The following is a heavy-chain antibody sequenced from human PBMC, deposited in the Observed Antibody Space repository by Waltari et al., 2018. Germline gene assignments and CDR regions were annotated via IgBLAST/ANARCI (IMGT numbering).Heavy chain of an antibody. V-gene: IGHV4-34*01. J-gene: IGHJ6*03. CDR3: ARAPFGGYDYVGGTYRYFYYYMDV. D-gene: IGHD3-16*02. CDR2: IYHDGSP. Sequence: QVRLQQWGTGLLKPSETLSLTCAVYGESFSGLYWSWIRQPPGKGLEWIGEIYHDGSPNYNPSLKGRVTMSVDTSKNQFSLNLRSVPAADTAVYYCARAPFGGYDYVGGTYRYFYYYMDVWGKGTTVAVSS. CDR1: GESFSGLY.